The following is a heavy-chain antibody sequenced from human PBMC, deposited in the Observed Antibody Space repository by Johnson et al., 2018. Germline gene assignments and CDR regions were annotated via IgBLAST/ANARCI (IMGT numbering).Heavy chain of an antibody. D-gene: IGHD3-10*01. CDR3: AKGDYFGRSALAEYFQH. Sequence: QLVQSGGGVVQPGRSLRLSCAASGFTFSSYGMHRVRQAPVKGLEWVALISYDGSNKYYADSVKGRFTISRDNSKNTLYLQMNSLSAEDTAVYYCAKGDYFGRSALAEYFQHWGQGTLVTVSS. CDR2: ISYDGSNK. CDR1: GFTFSSYG. V-gene: IGHV3-30*18. J-gene: IGHJ1*01.